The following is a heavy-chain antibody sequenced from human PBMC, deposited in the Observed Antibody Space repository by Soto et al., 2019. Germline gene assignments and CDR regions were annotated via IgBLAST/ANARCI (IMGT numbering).Heavy chain of an antibody. Sequence: APVKVSCKASGGPFCSYAISWVRQAPGQGLEWMGGIIPIFGTANYAQKSQGRVMITADKSTSTAYMELSSLRSEDTAVYCCARDNGVFCRGGSCYHFDYWGQRTLVTVSS. J-gene: IGHJ4*02. V-gene: IGHV1-69*06. CDR1: GGPFCSYA. CDR3: ARDNGVFCRGGSCYHFDY. D-gene: IGHD2-15*01. CDR2: IIPIFGTA.